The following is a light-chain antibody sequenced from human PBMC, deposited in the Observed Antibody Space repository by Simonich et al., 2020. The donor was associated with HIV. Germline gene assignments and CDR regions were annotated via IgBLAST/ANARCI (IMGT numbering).Light chain of an antibody. CDR1: QSVSSN. Sequence: EIVMTQSPATLSVSPGERATLPCRARQSVSSNLAWDQQKPGQAPRLLIYGASTRATGIPARFSGSGSGTAFTLTISSLQPEDFATYYCQQYYSTPRTFGQGTKLEIK. V-gene: IGKV3-15*01. J-gene: IGKJ2*01. CDR3: QQYYSTPRT. CDR2: GAS.